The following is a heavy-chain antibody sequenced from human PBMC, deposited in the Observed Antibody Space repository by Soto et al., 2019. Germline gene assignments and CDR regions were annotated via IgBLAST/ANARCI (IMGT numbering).Heavy chain of an antibody. CDR3: ARGDVYYYDSSGYLGGY. D-gene: IGHD3-22*01. V-gene: IGHV1-69*01. Sequence: QVQLVQSGAEVKKPGSSVKVSCKASGGTFSSYAISWVRQAPGQGLEWMGGIIPIFGTANYAQKFQGRVTITADESTSTAYMELSSLRSEDTPVYYCARGDVYYYDSSGYLGGYWGQGTLVTVSS. CDR1: GGTFSSYA. J-gene: IGHJ4*02. CDR2: IIPIFGTA.